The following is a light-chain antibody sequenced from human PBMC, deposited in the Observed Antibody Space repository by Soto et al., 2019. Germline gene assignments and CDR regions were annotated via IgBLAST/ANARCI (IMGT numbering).Light chain of an antibody. J-gene: IGLJ1*01. CDR3: FSFTSTNTHV. Sequence: QSVLTQPASVSGSPGQSVTITCTVTSSDFGSYKFVSWYQHHTGTVPKVIIYETSKRPSGVSDRFSGSKSGNTASLTISGLQAEDEADYYCFSFTSTNTHVFGSGTKVTLL. CDR1: SSDFGSYKF. V-gene: IGLV2-23*01. CDR2: ETS.